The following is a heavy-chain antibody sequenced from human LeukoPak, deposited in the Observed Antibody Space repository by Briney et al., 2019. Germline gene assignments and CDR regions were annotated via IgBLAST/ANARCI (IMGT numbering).Heavy chain of an antibody. CDR3: AGLDYGQDY. Sequence: PGGSLRLSCVASGFTFRNYWMHWVRQAPGEGLVWVSRINRDGSSTSYADSVKGRFTISRDNAKNTLYLQMNSLRAEDTAVYYCAGLDYGQDYWGQGTLVTVSS. V-gene: IGHV3-74*01. J-gene: IGHJ4*02. CDR2: INRDGSST. CDR1: GFTFRNYW. D-gene: IGHD4/OR15-4a*01.